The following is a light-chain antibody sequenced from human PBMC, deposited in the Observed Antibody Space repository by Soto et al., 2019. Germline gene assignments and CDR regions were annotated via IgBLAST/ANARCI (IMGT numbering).Light chain of an antibody. CDR3: QQYGNSPRIT. V-gene: IGKV3-20*01. CDR1: QNVRSGY. CDR2: GAS. J-gene: IGKJ3*01. Sequence: EIVLTQSPGTLSLSPGERATLSSRASQNVRSGYLAWYQQKPGQAPRLLIYGASSRVTGIPDRFSGSGSGTEFTLTISRVEPEDFAVYYCQQYGNSPRITFGPGTKVDIK.